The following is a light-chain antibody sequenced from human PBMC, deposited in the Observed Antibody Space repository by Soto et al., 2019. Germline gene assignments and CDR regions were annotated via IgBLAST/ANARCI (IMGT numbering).Light chain of an antibody. J-gene: IGKJ1*01. Sequence: EILMTQSPATLSVSPGERVTLSCGASQSVGTNVAWYQQRCGQGPSLLIYGASIRATGVPARFSGSGSGTGFTLTINGLQSEDFAVYYCQQYHNWPPWTFGRGTKVDIK. V-gene: IGKV3-15*01. CDR1: QSVGTN. CDR3: QQYHNWPPWT. CDR2: GAS.